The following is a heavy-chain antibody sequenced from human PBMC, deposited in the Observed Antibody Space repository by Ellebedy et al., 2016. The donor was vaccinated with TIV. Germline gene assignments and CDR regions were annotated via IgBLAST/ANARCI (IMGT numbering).Heavy chain of an antibody. D-gene: IGHD6-19*01. CDR1: GYTFTSYY. CDR3: ARREWLGYYDY. Sequence: ASVKVSCKASGYTFTSYYMHWVRQAPGQGLEWMGIINPSGGSTSYAQKLQGRVTMTRDTSTSTAYMELRSLRSEDTAVYYCARREWLGYYDYWGQGTLVTVSS. V-gene: IGHV1-46*04. J-gene: IGHJ4*02. CDR2: INPSGGST.